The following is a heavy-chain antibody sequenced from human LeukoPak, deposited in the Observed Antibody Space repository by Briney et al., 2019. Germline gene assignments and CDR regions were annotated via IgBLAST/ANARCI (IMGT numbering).Heavy chain of an antibody. CDR3: ARGGFGELLLFDY. Sequence: SETLSLTCAVYGGSLSGYYWSWIRQPPGKGLEWIGEINHSGSTSYNPSLKSRVTISVDTSKNQFSLKLSSVTAADTAVYYCARGGFGELLLFDYWGQGTLVTVSS. D-gene: IGHD3-10*01. CDR1: GGSLSGYY. J-gene: IGHJ4*02. CDR2: INHSGST. V-gene: IGHV4-34*01.